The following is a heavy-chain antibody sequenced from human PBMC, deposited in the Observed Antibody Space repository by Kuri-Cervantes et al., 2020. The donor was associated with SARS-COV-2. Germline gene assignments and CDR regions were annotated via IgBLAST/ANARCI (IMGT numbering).Heavy chain of an antibody. V-gene: IGHV3-7*01. CDR3: ARDSGYYYDSSGYSNLDY. Sequence: LSLTCAASGFTFSSYWMSWVRQAPGKGLEWVANIKQDGSEKYYVDSVKGRFTISRDNAKNSLYLQMNSLRAEDTAVYYCARDSGYYYDSSGYSNLDYWGQGTLVTVSS. J-gene: IGHJ4*02. CDR2: IKQDGSEK. D-gene: IGHD3-22*01. CDR1: GFTFSSYW.